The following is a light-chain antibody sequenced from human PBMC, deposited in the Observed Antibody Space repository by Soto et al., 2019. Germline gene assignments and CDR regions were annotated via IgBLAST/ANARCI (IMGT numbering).Light chain of an antibody. Sequence: EIVMTQSPATLSVSPGERDTLSCRASQSVSSKLAWYQQKLGQAPRLLIYSASTRATGIPARFSGSGSGTEFTLTISSLQSEDFAVYYCQQYNNWPLTFGGGTKVEIK. CDR2: SAS. CDR1: QSVSSK. V-gene: IGKV3-15*01. CDR3: QQYNNWPLT. J-gene: IGKJ4*01.